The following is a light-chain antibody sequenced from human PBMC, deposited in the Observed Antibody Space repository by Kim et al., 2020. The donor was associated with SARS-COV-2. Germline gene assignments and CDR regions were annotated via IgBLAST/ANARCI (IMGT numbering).Light chain of an antibody. V-gene: IGKV3D-15*01. CDR2: GAS. CDR3: QQYKKWPLT. CDR1: QTVTSN. Sequence: YVSQGERAHLTGRASQTVTSNGAWYKQKPGQAPRLLIYGASTRATGVPARFTGRGSGTECTLTISSRQSEDFAVYYCQQYKKWPLTFGGGTKLEI. J-gene: IGKJ4*01.